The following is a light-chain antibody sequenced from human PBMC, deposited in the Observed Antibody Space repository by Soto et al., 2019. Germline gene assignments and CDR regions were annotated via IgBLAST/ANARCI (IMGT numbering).Light chain of an antibody. J-gene: IGLJ1*01. CDR3: CSHAGSNNFYV. CDR2: EVN. V-gene: IGLV2-8*01. CDR1: SSEVGGYNY. Sequence: QSLLAQPPSPAGSPGQSVTISCPGTSSEVGGYNYVSWYQQHPGKAPKLMIYEVNKRPSGVPERFSGSKSGNTASLTVSGLQAEDEADYYCCSHAGSNNFYVFGTGTKVTVL.